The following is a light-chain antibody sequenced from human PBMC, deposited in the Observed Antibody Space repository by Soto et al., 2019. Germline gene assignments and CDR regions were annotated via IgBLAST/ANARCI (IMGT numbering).Light chain of an antibody. V-gene: IGLV1-44*01. Sequence: QSVLTQPPSASGTPGQRVTISCSGTRSNIGSNTVHWYQQLPGTAPKLVIYSNNQRSSGVPDRFSASKSDTSASLAISGVQSEDEADYSCASWDDSLNXXVFGGGTXVT. CDR3: ASWDDSLNXXV. CDR2: SNN. CDR1: RSNIGSNT. J-gene: IGLJ2*01.